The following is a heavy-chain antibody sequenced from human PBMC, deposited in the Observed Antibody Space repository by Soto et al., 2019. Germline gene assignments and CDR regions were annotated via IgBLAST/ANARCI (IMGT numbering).Heavy chain of an antibody. CDR2: ISYDGSNK. Sequence: GGSLRLSCAASGFTFSSYGMHWVRQAQGKGLEWVAVISYDGSNKYYADSVKGRFTISRDNSKNTLYLQMNSLRAEDTAVYYCAKDHCSSTSCYFDYWGQGTLVTVSS. V-gene: IGHV3-30*18. CDR1: GFTFSSYG. J-gene: IGHJ4*02. D-gene: IGHD2-2*01. CDR3: AKDHCSSTSCYFDY.